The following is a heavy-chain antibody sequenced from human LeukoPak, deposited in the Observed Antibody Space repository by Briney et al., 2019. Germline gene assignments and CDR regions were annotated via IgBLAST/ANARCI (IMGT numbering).Heavy chain of an antibody. CDR1: GFTVSSNY. CDR3: AKVPDSSGYSSSWRYY. CDR2: ISGSGGST. J-gene: IGHJ4*02. V-gene: IGHV3-23*01. Sequence: GGSLRLSCAASGFTVSSNYMSWVRQAPGKGLEWVSAISGSGGSTYYADSVKGRFTISRDNSKNTLYLQMNSLRAEDTAVYYCAKVPDSSGYSSSWRYYWGQGTLVTVSS. D-gene: IGHD6-13*01.